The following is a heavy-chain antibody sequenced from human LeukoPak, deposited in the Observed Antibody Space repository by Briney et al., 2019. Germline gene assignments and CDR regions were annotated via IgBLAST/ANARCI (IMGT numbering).Heavy chain of an antibody. CDR1: GDSISSYY. CDR2: IYYSGST. J-gene: IGHJ3*02. Sequence: SETLSLTCTVSGDSISSYYWNWIRQPPGKGLEWIGYIYYSGSTNYNPSLKSRVTISVDTSKNQFSLKLSSVTAADTAVYYCASYSCSGGSCYSFNASDIWGQGTMVTVSS. D-gene: IGHD2-15*01. V-gene: IGHV4-59*12. CDR3: ASYSCSGGSCYSFNASDI.